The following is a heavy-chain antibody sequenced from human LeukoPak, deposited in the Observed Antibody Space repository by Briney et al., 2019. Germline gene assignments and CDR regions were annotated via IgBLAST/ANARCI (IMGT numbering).Heavy chain of an antibody. Sequence: GGSLRLSCAASGFTFSSYWMSWVRQAPGKGLEWVANIKQDGSEKYYVDSMKGRFTISRDNAKNSLYLQMNSLRAEDTAVYYCVVGATGRFDPWGQGTLVTVSS. J-gene: IGHJ5*02. CDR3: VVGATGRFDP. D-gene: IGHD1-26*01. V-gene: IGHV3-7*01. CDR1: GFTFSSYW. CDR2: IKQDGSEK.